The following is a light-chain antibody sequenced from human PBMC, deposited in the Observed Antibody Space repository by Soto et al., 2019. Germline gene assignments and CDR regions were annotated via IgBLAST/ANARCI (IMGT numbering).Light chain of an antibody. V-gene: IGLV2-14*01. Sequence: QSALTQPASVSGSPGQSITISCTGTSSDVGGYNYVSWYQQHSGKTPKLMIYDVNNRPSGVSNRFSGSKSANTASLTISGLQAEDEAHYYCISYTSSNTLVFGGGTKLTVL. J-gene: IGLJ2*01. CDR1: SSDVGGYNY. CDR2: DVN. CDR3: ISYTSSNTLV.